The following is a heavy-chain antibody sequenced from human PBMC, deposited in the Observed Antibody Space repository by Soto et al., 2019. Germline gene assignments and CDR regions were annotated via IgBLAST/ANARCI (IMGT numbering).Heavy chain of an antibody. D-gene: IGHD3-3*01. CDR2: ISGSGGST. CDR1: GFTFSSYA. CDR3: AKDPTYYDFWSGPNDAFDI. V-gene: IGHV3-23*04. J-gene: IGHJ3*02. Sequence: EVQLVESGGGLVQPGGSLRLSCAASGFTFSSYAMSWVRQAPGKGLEWVSAISGSGGSTYYADSVKGRFTISRDNSKNTLYLQMNSLRAEDTAVYYCAKDPTYYDFWSGPNDAFDIWGQGTMVTVSS.